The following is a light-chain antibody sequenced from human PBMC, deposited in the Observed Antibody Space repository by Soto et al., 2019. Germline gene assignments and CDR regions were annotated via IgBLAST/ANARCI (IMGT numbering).Light chain of an antibody. Sequence: DVVMTQSPLSLPVTLGQPASISCRSSRSLVYSDGNAYLNWFQQRPGQSPRRLIYKASNRDSGVPDRFSGSGSGTDFTLQISRVEAEDVGVYYCVQATHWPPTFGRGTRGEIK. CDR2: KAS. CDR1: RSLVYSDGNAY. CDR3: VQATHWPPT. V-gene: IGKV2-30*01. J-gene: IGKJ1*01.